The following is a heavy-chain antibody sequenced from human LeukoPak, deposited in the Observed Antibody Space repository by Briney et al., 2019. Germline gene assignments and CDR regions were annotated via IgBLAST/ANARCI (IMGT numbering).Heavy chain of an antibody. CDR2: ISSSSNYI. Sequence: GGPLRLSCAASGFTFGSYSMNWVRQAPGKGLEWVSSISSSSNYIYYADSVKGRFTISRDNAKNSLYLQMNSLRAEDTAVYYCARLTGYSSSSGYYYGMDLWGQGTTVTVSS. J-gene: IGHJ6*02. CDR3: ARLTGYSSSSGYYYGMDL. V-gene: IGHV3-21*01. CDR1: GFTFGSYS. D-gene: IGHD6-6*01.